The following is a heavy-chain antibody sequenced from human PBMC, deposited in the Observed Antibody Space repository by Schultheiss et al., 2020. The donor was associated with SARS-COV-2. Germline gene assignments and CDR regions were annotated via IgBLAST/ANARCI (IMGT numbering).Heavy chain of an antibody. CDR2: INPNSGDT. Sequence: ASVKVSCKASGYTFTSYYLHWVRRAPGQGLEWMGWINPNSGDTNYAQKLQGRVTMTTDTSTSTAYMELRSLRSDDTAVYYCARSPGYGDYVRLWFDPWGQGTLVTVSS. D-gene: IGHD4-17*01. J-gene: IGHJ5*02. V-gene: IGHV1-18*04. CDR1: GYTFTSYY. CDR3: ARSPGYGDYVRLWFDP.